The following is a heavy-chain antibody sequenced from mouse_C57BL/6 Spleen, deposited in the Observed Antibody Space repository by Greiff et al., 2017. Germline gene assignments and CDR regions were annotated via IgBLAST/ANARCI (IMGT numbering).Heavy chain of an antibody. CDR2: IDPDTGGT. V-gene: IGHV1-15*01. Sequence: VQLQQSGAELVRPGASVTLSCKASGYTFPDYEMHWVKQTPVHGLEWIGAIDPDTGGTAYNQKFKGKAILTADKSSSTAYMELRRLTSEVSAVYYCTRWGFLMTTVVAYYFDYWGQGTTLTVSS. J-gene: IGHJ2*01. CDR3: TRWGFLMTTVVAYYFDY. CDR1: GYTFPDYE. D-gene: IGHD1-1*01.